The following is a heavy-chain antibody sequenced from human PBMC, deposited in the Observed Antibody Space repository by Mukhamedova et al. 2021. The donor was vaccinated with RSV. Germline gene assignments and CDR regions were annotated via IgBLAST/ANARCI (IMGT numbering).Heavy chain of an antibody. D-gene: IGHD3-10*01. J-gene: IGHJ4*01. CDR2: IYYSGST. CDR3: ARAQYYSGSGRYYTYY. Sequence: WIRQPPGKGLEWIGYIYYSGSTNYNPSLKSRVTISVDTSKNQFSLKLSSVTAADTAVYYCARAQYYSGSGRYYTYY. V-gene: IGHV4-59*01.